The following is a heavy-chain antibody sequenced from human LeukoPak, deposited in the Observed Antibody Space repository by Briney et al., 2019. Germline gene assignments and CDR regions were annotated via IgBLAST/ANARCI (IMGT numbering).Heavy chain of an antibody. D-gene: IGHD3-22*01. Sequence: GGSLRLSCAATGFTFSSYWMHWVRQAPGKGLVWVSRINSDGSSTSYADSVKGRFTISRDNAKNTLYLQMNSLRAEDTAVYYCARDRSPYYYDSSGYLYWGQGTLVTVSS. V-gene: IGHV3-74*01. CDR3: ARDRSPYYYDSSGYLY. J-gene: IGHJ4*02. CDR1: GFTFSSYW. CDR2: INSDGSST.